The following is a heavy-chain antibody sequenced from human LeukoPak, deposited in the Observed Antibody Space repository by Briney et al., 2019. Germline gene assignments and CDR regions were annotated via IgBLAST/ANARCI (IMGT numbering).Heavy chain of an antibody. CDR2: ISSSSSSI. V-gene: IGHV3-21*01. J-gene: IGHJ4*02. D-gene: IGHD4-11*01. CDR1: GFTFSYYS. CDR3: ARGYRLDYFDS. Sequence: PGGSLRLSCAASGFTFSYYSMNWVRQVPGRGLEWVSCISSSSSSIYYADSMKGRFTISRDNAKNSLYLQMNSLRAEDTAVYYCARGYRLDYFDSWGQGTQVTVSS.